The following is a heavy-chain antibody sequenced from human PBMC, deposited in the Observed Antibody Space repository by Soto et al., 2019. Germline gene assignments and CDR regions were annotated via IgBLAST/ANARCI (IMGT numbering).Heavy chain of an antibody. CDR1: GFTFSSYG. Sequence: GGSLRLSCAASGFTFSSYGMHWVRQAPGKGLEWVAVISYDGSNKYYADSVKGRFTISRDNSKNTLYLQMNSLRAEDTAVYYCAKLWILGPAAGTGGFDYWGQGTLVTVSS. CDR3: AKLWILGPAAGTGGFDY. V-gene: IGHV3-30*18. J-gene: IGHJ4*02. D-gene: IGHD6-13*01. CDR2: ISYDGSNK.